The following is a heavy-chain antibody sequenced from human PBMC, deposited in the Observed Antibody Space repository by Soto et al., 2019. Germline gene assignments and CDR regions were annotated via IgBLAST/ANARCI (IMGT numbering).Heavy chain of an antibody. J-gene: IGHJ4*02. CDR1: GGSISSGDYY. CDR3: ASTYYDFWSGNDY. Sequence: PSETLSLTCTVSGGSISSGDYYWSWIRQPPGKGLEWIGYIYYSGSTYYNPSLKSRVTISVDTSKNQFSLKLSSVTAADTAVYYCASTYYDFWSGNDYWGQGTLVTVSS. V-gene: IGHV4-30-4*01. D-gene: IGHD3-3*01. CDR2: IYYSGST.